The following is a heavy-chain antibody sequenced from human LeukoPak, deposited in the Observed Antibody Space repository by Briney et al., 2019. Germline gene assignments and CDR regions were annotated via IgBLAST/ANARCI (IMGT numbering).Heavy chain of an antibody. D-gene: IGHD6-13*01. CDR1: GFTFSRSA. CDR3: ASETYSSSWSYPFDI. J-gene: IGHJ3*02. CDR2: ISFDGSKF. V-gene: IGHV3-30*10. Sequence: GGSLRLSCVASGFTFSRSAMHWVRQAPGKGPEWLALISFDGSKFFYTDSVKGRFTISRDNSDNTLYLQIDSLRDEDTAVYYCASETYSSSWSYPFDIWGQGTMVTVSS.